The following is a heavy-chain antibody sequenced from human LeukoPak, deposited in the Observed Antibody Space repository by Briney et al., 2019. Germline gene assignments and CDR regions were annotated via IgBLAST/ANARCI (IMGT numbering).Heavy chain of an antibody. Sequence: SETLSLTCTVSGGSISSSSYYWSWIRQPPGKGLEWIGYIYYSGSTNYNPSLKSRVTISVDTSKNQFSLKLSSVTAADTAVYYCAREGIAVAGDAFDIWGQGTMVTVSS. CDR3: AREGIAVAGDAFDI. J-gene: IGHJ3*02. V-gene: IGHV4-61*01. CDR1: GGSISSSSYY. D-gene: IGHD6-19*01. CDR2: IYYSGST.